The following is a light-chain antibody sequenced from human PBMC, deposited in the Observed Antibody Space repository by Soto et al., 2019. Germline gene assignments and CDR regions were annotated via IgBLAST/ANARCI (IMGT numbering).Light chain of an antibody. V-gene: IGLV2-18*01. CDR1: SSDVGYYNR. J-gene: IGLJ1*01. Sequence: QSVLTQPACVCGSPGQPVTISCTGTSSDVGYYNRVSWYQQPPVTAPKLLIYEGSNRPSGVPDRFSGSKSVNTSALNSSGLQAEDEADSYCSLYTSTTFYVFGTGTKATVL. CDR3: SLYTSTTFYV. CDR2: EGS.